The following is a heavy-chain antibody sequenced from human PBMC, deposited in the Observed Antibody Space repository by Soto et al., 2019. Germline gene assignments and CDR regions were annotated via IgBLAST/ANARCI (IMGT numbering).Heavy chain of an antibody. D-gene: IGHD3-10*01. CDR1: GGSITNYY. V-gene: IGHV4-59*08. J-gene: IGHJ4*02. CDR3: ARSPSMIRGVILDW. CDR2: IFYTGST. Sequence: SETLSLTCTVSGGSITNYYWNWIRQAPGKGLEWIGYIFYTGSTNYNPSLKSRVTISVDTSENQFSLKLSSVTAADTAVYFCARSPSMIRGVILDWWGKGMLVTVSS.